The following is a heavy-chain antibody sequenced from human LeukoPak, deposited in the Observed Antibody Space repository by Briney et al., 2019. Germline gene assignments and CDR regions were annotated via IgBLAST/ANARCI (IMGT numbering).Heavy chain of an antibody. CDR1: GYTFTGYY. Sequence: ASVTVSCTASGYTFTGYYMHWVRQAPGQGLEWMGRINPNSGGTNYAQKFQGRVTITRDTSISTAYMELSRLRSDDTAVYYCARDLWGYSYGYSGFDYWGQGTLVTVSS. CDR3: ARDLWGYSYGYSGFDY. V-gene: IGHV1-2*06. CDR2: INPNSGGT. J-gene: IGHJ4*02. D-gene: IGHD5-18*01.